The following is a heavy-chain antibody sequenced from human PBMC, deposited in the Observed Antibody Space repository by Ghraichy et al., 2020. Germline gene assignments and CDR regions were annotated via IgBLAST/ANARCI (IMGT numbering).Heavy chain of an antibody. D-gene: IGHD6-19*01. J-gene: IGHJ5*02. CDR1: GFSLSTNPMS. Sequence: SGPTLVKPTQTLTLTCTFSGFSLSTNPMSVSWIRQPPGKALEWLARIDWDDDKFYSASLKTRLTISKDTSKNQVVLTMTNMDPVDTATYYCARTRRFCSGWTSFEPSRQGTLVTVSS. CDR2: IDWDDDK. V-gene: IGHV2-70*17. CDR3: ARTRRFCSGWTSFEP.